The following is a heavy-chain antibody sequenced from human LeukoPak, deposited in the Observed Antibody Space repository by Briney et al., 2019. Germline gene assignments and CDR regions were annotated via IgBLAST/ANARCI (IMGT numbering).Heavy chain of an antibody. CDR3: ARIKRAVVPAASDAFDI. Sequence: ASVKVSCKASRYTFTSYDINWVRQATGQGLEWMGWMNPNSGNTGYAQKFQGRVTMTRNTSISTAYMELSSLRSEDTAVYYCARIKRAVVPAASDAFDIWGQGTMVTVSS. CDR1: RYTFTSYD. D-gene: IGHD2-2*01. J-gene: IGHJ3*02. V-gene: IGHV1-8*01. CDR2: MNPNSGNT.